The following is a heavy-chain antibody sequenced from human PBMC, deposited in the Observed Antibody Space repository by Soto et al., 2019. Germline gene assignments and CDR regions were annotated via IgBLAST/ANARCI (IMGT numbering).Heavy chain of an antibody. J-gene: IGHJ4*02. Sequence: GNGLEWMGIIYPGDSDTRYSPSFQGQVTISVDKSLSTTYLQWRSLKASDSAMYYCARHYYNGNGYCLEARGEGTLVTV. CDR3: ARHYYNGNGYCLEA. V-gene: IGHV5-51*01. D-gene: IGHD3-10*01. CDR2: IYPGDSDT.